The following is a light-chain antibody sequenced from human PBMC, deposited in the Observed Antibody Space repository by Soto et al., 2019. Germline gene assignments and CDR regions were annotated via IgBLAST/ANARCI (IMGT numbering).Light chain of an antibody. CDR1: QGISSY. V-gene: IGKV1-9*01. CDR3: QQANSFPWT. Sequence: DIQLTQSPSFLSASVGDRVTITCRASQGISSYLAWYQQKPGKAPNLLIYAASSLQSGVPSRFSGSGSGTDFTLTISSLQPEDFATYYCQQANSFPWTFGQGTKVEMK. CDR2: AAS. J-gene: IGKJ1*01.